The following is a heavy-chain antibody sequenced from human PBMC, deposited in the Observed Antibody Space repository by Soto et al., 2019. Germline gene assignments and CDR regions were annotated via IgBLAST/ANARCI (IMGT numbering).Heavy chain of an antibody. V-gene: IGHV4-59*01. D-gene: IGHD2-2*01. CDR2: IYYRGST. CDR1: GGSISSSY. CDR3: GRYAGYVDA. Sequence: SETLSLTCTVSGGSISSSYWSWIRQPPGRGLEWIGDIYYRGSTNYNPSLESRVTISIDTSKKQFSLKVTSVTAADTAVYYCGRYAGYVDAWGQGTLVTVSS. J-gene: IGHJ4*02.